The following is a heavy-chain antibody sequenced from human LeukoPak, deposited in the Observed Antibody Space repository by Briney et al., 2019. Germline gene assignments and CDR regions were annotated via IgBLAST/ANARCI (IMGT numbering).Heavy chain of an antibody. J-gene: IGHJ3*02. V-gene: IGHV4-59*01. Sequence: SETLSLTCTVSGGSITNYYWSWIRQPPGKGLEWIGYIYYSGSTNYNPSLKSRVTISVDTSKNQFSLKLSSVTAADTAVYYCPRGLRLPDIWGQGTMVTVSS. D-gene: IGHD4-17*01. CDR3: PRGLRLPDI. CDR2: IYYSGST. CDR1: GGSITNYY.